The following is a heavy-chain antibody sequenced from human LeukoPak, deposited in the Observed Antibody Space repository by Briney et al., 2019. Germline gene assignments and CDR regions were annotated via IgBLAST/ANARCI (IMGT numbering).Heavy chain of an antibody. V-gene: IGHV4-34*01. CDR3: ASGVVNGVDPGTTSDAFDI. D-gene: IGHD2/OR15-2a*01. CDR2: INHSGST. CDR1: GGSFSGYY. Sequence: SETLSLTCAVYGGSFSGYYWSWIRQPPGKGLEWIGEINHSGSTNYNPSLKSRVTISVDTSKNQFSLKLSSVTAADTAVYYCASGVVNGVDPGTTSDAFDIWGQGTMVTVSS. J-gene: IGHJ3*02.